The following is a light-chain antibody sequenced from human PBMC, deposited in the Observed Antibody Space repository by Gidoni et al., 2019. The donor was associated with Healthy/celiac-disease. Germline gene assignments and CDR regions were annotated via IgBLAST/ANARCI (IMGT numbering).Light chain of an antibody. CDR1: QGIRND. V-gene: IGKV1-17*01. J-gene: IGKJ1*01. Sequence: DIQMTQSPSSLSASVGDRVTITCRASQGIRNDLGWYQQKPGKAPKRLIYAASSGSGSGTEFTLTISSLQPEDFATYYCLQHNSYPWTFGQGTKVEIK. CDR3: LQHNSYPWT. CDR2: AAS.